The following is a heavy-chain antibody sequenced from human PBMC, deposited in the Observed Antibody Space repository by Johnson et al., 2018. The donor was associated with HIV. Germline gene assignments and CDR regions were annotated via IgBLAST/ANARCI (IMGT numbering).Heavy chain of an antibody. V-gene: IGHV3-13*01. CDR3: ARGGNWGSASGSFDI. J-gene: IGHJ3*02. CDR2: IGTAGDT. CDR1: GFTFSSHD. Sequence: VQLVESGGGLVQPGGSLRLSCAASGFTFSSHDMHLVRQTTRKGLEWVSGIGTAGDTYYLGSVKGRFTISRENAKKSLYLQINSLRAGDTAVYYCARGGNWGSASGSFDIWGQGTMVTVSS. D-gene: IGHD7-27*01.